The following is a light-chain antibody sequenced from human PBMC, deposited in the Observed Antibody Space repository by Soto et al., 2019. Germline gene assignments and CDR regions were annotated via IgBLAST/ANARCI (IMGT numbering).Light chain of an antibody. CDR1: QSVSSN. V-gene: IGKV3-15*01. J-gene: IGKJ1*01. CDR3: QQYGSPWT. CDR2: GAS. Sequence: EIVMTQSPAALSVSPGEGATLSCRTSQSVSSNLAWYQQKPGQAPRLLIYGASTRATGIPTRFSGGGSGTEFTLTISRLEPEDFAVYYCQQYGSPWTFGQGTKVDI.